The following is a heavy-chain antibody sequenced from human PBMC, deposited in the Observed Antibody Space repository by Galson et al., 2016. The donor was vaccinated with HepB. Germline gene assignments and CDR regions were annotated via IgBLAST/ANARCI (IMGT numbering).Heavy chain of an antibody. V-gene: IGHV3-49*03. D-gene: IGHD4-11*01. CDR1: GFTFGDHA. J-gene: IGHJ4*02. CDR2: IRSKNYGGAT. Sequence: SLRLSCAASGFTFGDHAISWIRQAPGRGLEWVGFIRSKNYGGATDFAASVKGRFTISRDDSKSVAYMQMNSLKIEDTAVYFCTRGSFSNGELDHWGQGTLVTVSS. CDR3: TRGSFSNGELDH.